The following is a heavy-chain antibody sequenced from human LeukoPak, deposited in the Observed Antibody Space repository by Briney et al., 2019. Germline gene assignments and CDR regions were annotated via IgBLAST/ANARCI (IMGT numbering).Heavy chain of an antibody. CDR1: GFTFSSYG. V-gene: IGHV3-30*03. D-gene: IGHD5-12*01. CDR2: ISYDGSNK. J-gene: IGHJ5*02. CDR3: ARVGVIVATINRGWFDP. Sequence: GRSLRLSCAASGFTFSSYGMHWVRQAPGKGLEWVAVISYDGSNKYYADSVKGRFTISRDNSKNTLYLQMNSLRSDDTAVYYCARVGVIVATINRGWFDPWGQGTLVTVSS.